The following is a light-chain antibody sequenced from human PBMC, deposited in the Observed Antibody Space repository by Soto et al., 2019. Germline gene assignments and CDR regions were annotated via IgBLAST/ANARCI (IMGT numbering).Light chain of an antibody. J-gene: IGLJ1*01. Sequence: QSLLTQSASVSWSPGDSITIACTGTSFKNVSWYQQHPGKAPKLMIYDVSNRPSGVSHRFSGSESAYTASLTISGLQSEDEADYYCSSYSITTYLYVFGTGTKVTAL. CDR2: DVS. CDR3: SSYSITTYLYV. V-gene: IGLV2-14*03. CDR1: SFKN.